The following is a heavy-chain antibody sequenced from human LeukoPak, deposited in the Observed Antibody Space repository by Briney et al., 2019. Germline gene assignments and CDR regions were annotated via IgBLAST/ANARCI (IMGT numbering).Heavy chain of an antibody. CDR1: GYTFTNFG. V-gene: IGHV1-18*01. Sequence: ASVKVSCKASGYTFTNFGISWVRQAPGQGLEWMGWINAHDGKRNYALKHEDRVIMTTDTSTSTVYMELRGLRPDDTAVYYCARRSTLYSSGWFYFDYWGQGTLVTVSS. J-gene: IGHJ4*02. CDR2: INAHDGKR. CDR3: ARRSTLYSSGWFYFDY. D-gene: IGHD6-19*01.